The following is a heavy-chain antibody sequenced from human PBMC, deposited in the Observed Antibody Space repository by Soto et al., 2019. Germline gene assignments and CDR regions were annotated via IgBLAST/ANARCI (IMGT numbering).Heavy chain of an antibody. CDR2: VFYSGAT. CDR3: ARAGFSYGHLLF. J-gene: IGHJ4*02. V-gene: IGHV4-30-4*01. D-gene: IGHD3-10*01. CDR1: GGPIKTGDYY. Sequence: PSETLSLTCNVSGGPIKTGDYYWNWIRQPPGKGLEWIGYVFYSGATNYSRSLKSRAAISMDTSKNQFSLSLTSVTAADTAVYYCARAGFSYGHLLFWGQGIRVTVSS.